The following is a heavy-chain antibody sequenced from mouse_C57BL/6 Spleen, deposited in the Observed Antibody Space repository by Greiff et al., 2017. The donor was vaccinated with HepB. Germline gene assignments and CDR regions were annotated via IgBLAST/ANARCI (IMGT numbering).Heavy chain of an antibody. Sequence: VQLQQSGAELMKPGASVKLSCKASGYTFTGYWIEWVKQRPGHGLEWIGEIFPGSGSTNYNEKFKGKATFTADTSSNTAYMQLSSLTTEDSAIYYCARSYYDYDRGGYFDYWGQGTTLTVSS. D-gene: IGHD2-4*01. CDR1: GYTFTGYW. CDR2: IFPGSGST. J-gene: IGHJ2*01. CDR3: ARSYYDYDRGGYFDY. V-gene: IGHV1-9*01.